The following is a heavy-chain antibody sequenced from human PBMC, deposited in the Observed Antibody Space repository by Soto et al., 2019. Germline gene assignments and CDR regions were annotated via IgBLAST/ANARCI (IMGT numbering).Heavy chain of an antibody. CDR3: ARGRDYGDFYFDY. CDR2: ISPYNGNT. D-gene: IGHD4-17*01. Sequence: QVQLVQSGAEVKKPGASVKVSCKASGYTLTNFGINWVRQAPGLGLEWVGWISPYNGNTQTVEKLQGRVTMTKDTSTSTAYMELRSLRSDDTAVYYCARGRDYGDFYFDYWGQGTLVTVSS. CDR1: GYTLTNFG. J-gene: IGHJ4*02. V-gene: IGHV1-18*01.